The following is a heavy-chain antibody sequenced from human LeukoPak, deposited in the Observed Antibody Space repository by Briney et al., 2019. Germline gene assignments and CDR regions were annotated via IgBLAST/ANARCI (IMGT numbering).Heavy chain of an antibody. D-gene: IGHD6-13*01. Sequence: GGSLRLSCAASGFTFSSYAMHWVRQAPGKGLEWVALIRYDGSNKYYADSVKGRFTIPRDNSKNTLYLQMNSLRAEDTAVYYCARVYEQQLTRGWFDPWGQGTLVTVSS. V-gene: IGHV3-30*02. CDR1: GFTFSSYA. J-gene: IGHJ5*02. CDR2: IRYDGSNK. CDR3: ARVYEQQLTRGWFDP.